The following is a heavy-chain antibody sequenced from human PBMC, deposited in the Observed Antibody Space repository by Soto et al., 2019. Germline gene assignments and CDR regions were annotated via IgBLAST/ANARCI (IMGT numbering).Heavy chain of an antibody. CDR3: ARDADYGEGY. CDR2: INPSGGST. CDR1: GYTFTSYN. J-gene: IGHJ4*02. V-gene: IGHV1-46*03. D-gene: IGHD4-17*01. Sequence: GASVKISCKTSGYTFTSYNMHFVRQAPGQGLEWMGIINPSGGSTSYAQKFQGRVTMTRDTSTSTVYMELSSLRSEDTAVYYCARDADYGEGYWGQGTLVTVSS.